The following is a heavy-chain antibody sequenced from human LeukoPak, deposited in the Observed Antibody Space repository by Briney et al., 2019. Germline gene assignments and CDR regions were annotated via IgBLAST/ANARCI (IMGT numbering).Heavy chain of an antibody. D-gene: IGHD6-13*01. V-gene: IGHV3-30*18. CDR3: AKGLPSSSSWHFDY. CDR1: GFTFSSYG. CDR2: ISYDGSNK. Sequence: GRSLRLSCAASGFTFSSYGMHWDRQAPGKGLEWVAVISYDGSNKYYADSMKGRFTISRDNSKNTLYLQMNSLRAEDTAVYYCAKGLPSSSSWHFDYWGQGTLVTVSS. J-gene: IGHJ4*02.